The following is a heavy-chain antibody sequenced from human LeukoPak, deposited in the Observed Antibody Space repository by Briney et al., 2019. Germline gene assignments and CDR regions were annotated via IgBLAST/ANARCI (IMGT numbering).Heavy chain of an antibody. J-gene: IGHJ4*02. Sequence: GESLKISCKGSGYSFSSYWIGWVRQMPGKGSEWMVIIYPGDSDVKYGPSFEGQVTISADKSNTTAYLQWSSLKASDTAVYYCARRSSSGGYYFDYWGQGTLVTVSS. CDR3: ARRSSSGGYYFDY. CDR2: IYPGDSDV. V-gene: IGHV5-51*01. CDR1: GYSFSSYW. D-gene: IGHD3-16*01.